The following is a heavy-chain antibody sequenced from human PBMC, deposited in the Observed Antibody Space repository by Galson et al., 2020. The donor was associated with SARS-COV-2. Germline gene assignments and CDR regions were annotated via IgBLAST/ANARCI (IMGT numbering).Heavy chain of an antibody. D-gene: IGHD2-15*01. J-gene: IGHJ4*02. CDR2: ISGSGGST. V-gene: IGHV3-23*01. Sequence: GESLKISCAASGFTFSSYAMSWVRQAPGKGLEWVSAISGSGGSTYYADSVKGRFTISRDNSKNTLYLQMNSLRAEDTAVYYCAKIGYCSGGSCYHPMYYFDYWGQGTLVTVSS. CDR3: AKIGYCSGGSCYHPMYYFDY. CDR1: GFTFSSYA.